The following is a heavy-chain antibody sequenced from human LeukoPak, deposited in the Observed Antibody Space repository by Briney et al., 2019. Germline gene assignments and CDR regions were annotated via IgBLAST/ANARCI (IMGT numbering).Heavy chain of an antibody. CDR2: IYPGDSDT. CDR3: ARHEIAVAGIDPPNYHYYMDV. Sequence: GESLKISCKGSGYSFTSYWIGWVRQMPGKGLEWMGIIYPGDSDTRYSPSFQGQVTISADKSISTAYLQWSSLKASDTAMYYCARHEIAVAGIDPPNYHYYMDVWGKGTTVTVSS. D-gene: IGHD6-19*01. J-gene: IGHJ6*03. V-gene: IGHV5-51*01. CDR1: GYSFTSYW.